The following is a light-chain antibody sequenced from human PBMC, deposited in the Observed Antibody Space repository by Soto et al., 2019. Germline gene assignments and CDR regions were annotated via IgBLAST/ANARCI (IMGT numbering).Light chain of an antibody. J-gene: IGKJ1*01. CDR3: QEYNGRSS. CDR1: QTVDGD. CDR2: RTS. V-gene: IGKV3-15*01. Sequence: EGVTTQSPATLSVSPGERATLSCRASQTVDGDLAWYQQKPGQAPRLLIYRTSTRANGTPVRFSGSGSGTEFTLTISRLQSGVFVVYSCQEYNGRSSFGQGNKVEIK.